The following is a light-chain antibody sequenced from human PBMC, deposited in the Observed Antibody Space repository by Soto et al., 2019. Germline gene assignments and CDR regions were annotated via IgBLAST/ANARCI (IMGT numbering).Light chain of an antibody. CDR3: SSYTSSSTSYV. Sequence: QSVLTQPASVSGSPGQSITISCTGTSSDVGGYNYVSWYQQYPGKAPKLMIYEVTNRPSGVSNRFSGSKSGNTASLTISGLQAEDEADYYCSSYTSSSTSYVFGTGTQLTVL. CDR2: EVT. J-gene: IGLJ1*01. CDR1: SSDVGGYNY. V-gene: IGLV2-14*01.